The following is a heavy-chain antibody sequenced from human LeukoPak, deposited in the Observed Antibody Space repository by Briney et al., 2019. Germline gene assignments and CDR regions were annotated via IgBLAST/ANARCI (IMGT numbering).Heavy chain of an antibody. CDR3: ARDLTGLRRFDP. D-gene: IGHD4-17*01. CDR2: INPNSGGT. CDR1: GYTFTGYC. Sequence: ASVKASCKASGYTFTGYCMHWLLQAPGQGLEWMGRINPNSGGTNYAQKFQGRVTMTRDTSISTHYMELSRLRSDDPAVYYCARDLTGLRRFDPWGQGTLVTVSS. J-gene: IGHJ5*02. V-gene: IGHV1-2*06.